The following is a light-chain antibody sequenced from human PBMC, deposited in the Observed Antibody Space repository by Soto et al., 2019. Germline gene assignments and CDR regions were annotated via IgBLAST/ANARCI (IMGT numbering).Light chain of an antibody. CDR2: AAS. CDR1: QSVSNSY. J-gene: IGKJ1*01. CDR3: QQYGSSPQT. V-gene: IGKV3-20*01. Sequence: EIVLTQSPGTLSLSPGERATLSCRASQSVSNSYLAWYQQKPGQAPRLLIYAASRRATGIPDRFSGSGSGTDFTLTISRLEPEDFAVYYCQQYGSSPQTFAQGTKVEVK.